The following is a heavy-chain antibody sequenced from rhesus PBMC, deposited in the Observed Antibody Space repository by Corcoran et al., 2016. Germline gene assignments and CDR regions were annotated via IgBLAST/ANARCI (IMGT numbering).Heavy chain of an antibody. V-gene: IGHV5-2*01. CDR3: AKDDRGYSGYSYKYGLDS. CDR1: GYSFTSYW. CDR2: IDPSDSDT. Sequence: EVQLVQSGAEVKRPGESLKISCKTSGYSFTSYWISWVRQMPGNGLEWMGAIDPSDSDTRYSTSFQGQVTISADKSISTAYLQWSSLKASDSATYYCAKDDRGYSGYSYKYGLDSWGQGVVVTVSS. D-gene: IGHD5-42*01. J-gene: IGHJ6*01.